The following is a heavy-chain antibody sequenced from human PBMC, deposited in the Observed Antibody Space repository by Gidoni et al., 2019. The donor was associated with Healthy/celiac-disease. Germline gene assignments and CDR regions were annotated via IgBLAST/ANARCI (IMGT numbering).Heavy chain of an antibody. Sequence: QVPLVESVGGVVQPGRSLILSCAASAFTFSSYATHWVRQAPGKGLEWVAVISYDGSNKDYADSVKGRFTISRDNSKNTLYLQMNSLRAEDTAVYYCARAERAVAGKAPDWFDPWGQGTLVTVSS. CDR3: ARAERAVAGKAPDWFDP. D-gene: IGHD6-19*01. CDR2: ISYDGSNK. J-gene: IGHJ5*02. CDR1: AFTFSSYA. V-gene: IGHV3-30*01.